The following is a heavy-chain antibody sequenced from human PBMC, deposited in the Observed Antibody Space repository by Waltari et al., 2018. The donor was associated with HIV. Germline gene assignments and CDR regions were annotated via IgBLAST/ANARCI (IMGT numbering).Heavy chain of an antibody. J-gene: IGHJ4*02. Sequence: EVQVVESGGGLVQPGGSLRLSCAASGFTLSSYWIHWVRQVPGQGLVLISRINPEAEGSRTDYADSVKGRFTIFRDSDKNTLYLQMNSLRVEDTATYYCAIDFGGIYDSWGQGTLVTVSS. CDR1: GFTLSSYW. CDR2: INPEAEGSRT. D-gene: IGHD2-15*01. V-gene: IGHV3-74*01. CDR3: AIDFGGIYDS.